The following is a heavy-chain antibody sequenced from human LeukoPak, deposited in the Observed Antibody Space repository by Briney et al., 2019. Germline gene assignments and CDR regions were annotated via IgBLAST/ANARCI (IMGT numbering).Heavy chain of an antibody. V-gene: IGHV3-7*01. CDR1: GFTFRTFW. CDR3: ARGGHYDYVWGRYRQKDGFDY. D-gene: IGHD3-16*02. Sequence: PGGSLRLSCAASGFTFRTFWMTWVRQAPGKGLEWVANINPDGSQKYYVDSVKGRFTISRDNAKNSLYLQMNSLRAEDTAVYYCARGGHYDYVWGRYRQKDGFDYWGQGTLVTVSS. J-gene: IGHJ4*02. CDR2: INPDGSQK.